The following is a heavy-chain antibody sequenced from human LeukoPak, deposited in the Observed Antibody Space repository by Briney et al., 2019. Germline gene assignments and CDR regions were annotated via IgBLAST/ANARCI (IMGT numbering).Heavy chain of an antibody. J-gene: IGHJ4*02. D-gene: IGHD3-3*01. Sequence: GGSLRLSCTASGFTFGDYAMSWVRQAPGKGLEWVGFIRSKAYGGTTEYAASVKGRFTNSRDDSKSIAYLQMNSLKTEDTAVYYCTREFITIFGVVIIQGDYWGQGTLVTVS. CDR2: IRSKAYGGTT. CDR1: GFTFGDYA. V-gene: IGHV3-49*04. CDR3: TREFITIFGVVIIQGDY.